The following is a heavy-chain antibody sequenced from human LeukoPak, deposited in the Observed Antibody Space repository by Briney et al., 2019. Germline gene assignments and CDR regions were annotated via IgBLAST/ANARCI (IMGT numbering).Heavy chain of an antibody. D-gene: IGHD4-17*01. Sequence: GGSLRLSCAASGFTFSSYTMSWVRQAPGKGLEWVSTITTSDGNTYYADSVKGRFTVSRDNSKNTLFLQMNSLRAEDTAVYYCAKDSGDYVPHYWGQGTLVTVSS. J-gene: IGHJ4*02. CDR1: GFTFSSYT. V-gene: IGHV3-23*01. CDR3: AKDSGDYVPHY. CDR2: ITTSDGNT.